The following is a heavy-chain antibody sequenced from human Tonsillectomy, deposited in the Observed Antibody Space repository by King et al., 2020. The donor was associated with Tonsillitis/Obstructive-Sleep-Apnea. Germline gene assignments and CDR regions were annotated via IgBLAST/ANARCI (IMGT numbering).Heavy chain of an antibody. CDR3: ARDGWTEGPTTAGYYYHYYMDG. CDR2: IYYSGNT. V-gene: IGHV4-59*01. J-gene: IGHJ6*03. Sequence: MQLQESGPGLVKPSETLSLTCTVSGGSTSNFYWSWIRQPPGKGLEWIGYIYYSGNTNYNPSLKSRVTISVDTAKHQFSLKLTSVTAADTAVYYCARDGWTEGPTTAGYYYHYYMDGWGEGTTVIVSS. CDR1: GGSTSNFY. D-gene: IGHD3/OR15-3a*01.